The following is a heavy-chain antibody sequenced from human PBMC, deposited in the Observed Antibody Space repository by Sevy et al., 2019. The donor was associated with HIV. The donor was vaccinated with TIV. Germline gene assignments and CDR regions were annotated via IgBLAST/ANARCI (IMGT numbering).Heavy chain of an antibody. V-gene: IGHV3-30*03. CDR3: SPDLQLGVDYGLDV. J-gene: IGHJ6*02. CDR1: GFTFSNYA. CDR2: ISYDGGIK. D-gene: IGHD1-1*01. Sequence: GGSLRLSCAASGFTFSNYAMHWVRQSPGKGLEWEALISYDGGIKIYADSVKGRFTISRDNSKNTLDLEMNSLRIEDTALYYCSPDLQLGVDYGLDVWGQGTTVTVSS.